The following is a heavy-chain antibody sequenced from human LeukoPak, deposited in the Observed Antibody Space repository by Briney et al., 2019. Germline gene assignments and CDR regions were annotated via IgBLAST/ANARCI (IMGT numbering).Heavy chain of an antibody. J-gene: IGHJ4*02. CDR3: AREDYYGSGSYDY. CDR1: XXTFXGYY. D-gene: IGHD3-10*01. Sequence: SVXXSXKASXXTFXGYYMHWVRQAPGQGLEWMGWINPNSGGTNYAQKFQGWVTMTRDTSISTAYMELSRLRSDDTAVYYCAREDYYGSGSYDYWGQGTLVTVSS. CDR2: INPNSGGT. V-gene: IGHV1-2*04.